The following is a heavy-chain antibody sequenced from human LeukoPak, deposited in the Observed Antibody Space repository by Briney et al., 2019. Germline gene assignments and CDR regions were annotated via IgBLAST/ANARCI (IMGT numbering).Heavy chain of an antibody. CDR1: GGSISSYY. Sequence: PSETLSLTCTVSGGSISSYYWSWIRQPPGKGLEWIGYIYYSGSTNYNPSLKSRVTISVDTSKNQFSLKLSSVTAADTAVYYCARVHYDSSNWFDPWGQGTLVTVSS. D-gene: IGHD3-22*01. V-gene: IGHV4-59*01. CDR2: IYYSGST. CDR3: ARVHYDSSNWFDP. J-gene: IGHJ5*02.